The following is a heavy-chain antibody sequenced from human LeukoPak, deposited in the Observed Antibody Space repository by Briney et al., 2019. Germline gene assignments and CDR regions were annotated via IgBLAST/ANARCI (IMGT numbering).Heavy chain of an antibody. Sequence: GGSLRLSCAASGFTFSSYSMNWVRQAPGKGLEWVSSISSSSSYIYYADSVKGRFTISRDNAKNSLYLQMNSLRAEDTAVYYCARQVHYYYYMDVWGKGTTVTVSS. CDR1: GFTFSSYS. J-gene: IGHJ6*03. V-gene: IGHV3-21*01. CDR3: ARQVHYYYYMDV. CDR2: ISSSSSYI. D-gene: IGHD4/OR15-4a*01.